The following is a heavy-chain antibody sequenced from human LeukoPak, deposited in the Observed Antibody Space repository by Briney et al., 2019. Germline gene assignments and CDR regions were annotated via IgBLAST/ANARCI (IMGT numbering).Heavy chain of an antibody. J-gene: IGHJ4*02. CDR2: ISYDGSNE. CDR1: GFTFINYG. Sequence: GSLRLSCAASGFTFINYGMRWVRPAPGKGLEWVGVISYDGSNEYYADSVKGRFTISRDNSKNTLYLQMNSLRAEDTAVYYCAKSGYRSSWHLHFDYWGQGTLVTVSS. V-gene: IGHV3-30*18. D-gene: IGHD6-13*01. CDR3: AKSGYRSSWHLHFDY.